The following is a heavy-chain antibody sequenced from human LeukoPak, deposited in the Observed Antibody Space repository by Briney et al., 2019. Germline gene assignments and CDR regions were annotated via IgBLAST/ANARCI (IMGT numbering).Heavy chain of an antibody. J-gene: IGHJ6*02. Sequence: SGGSLRLSCSASGFTFSNYAMHWVRQAPGKGLEYVSAISSNGGSTYYADSVKGRFTISRDNSKNTLYLQMNSLRAEDTAVYYCARALQDYYYYYGMDVWGQGTTVTVSS. CDR3: ARALQDYYYYYGMDV. V-gene: IGHV3-64*04. CDR1: GFTFSNYA. CDR2: ISSNGGST.